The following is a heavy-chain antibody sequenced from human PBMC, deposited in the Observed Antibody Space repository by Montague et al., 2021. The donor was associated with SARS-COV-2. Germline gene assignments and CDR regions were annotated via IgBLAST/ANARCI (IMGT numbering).Heavy chain of an antibody. CDR3: ARGAPGY. CDR1: NGSISSDEW. Sequence: SETLSLTCVVSNGSISSDEWWSWVRQAPGKGLEWIGEIYHTGGTNYNPSLRSRVTILVDKSKNQFSLKLTSVTAADTAVYYCARGAPGYWGQGTLVTVSS. J-gene: IGHJ4*02. CDR2: IYHTGGT. V-gene: IGHV4-4*02.